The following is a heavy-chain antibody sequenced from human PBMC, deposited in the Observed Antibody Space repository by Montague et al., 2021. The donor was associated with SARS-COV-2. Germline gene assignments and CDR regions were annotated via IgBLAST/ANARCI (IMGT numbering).Heavy chain of an antibody. Sequence: PALVKPTQTLTLTCTFSGFSLSTSGMCVSWIRQPPGRALEWLARIDWDDDKYYSTSLKTRLTISKDASKNQVVLTMTNMDPVDTATYYCARMVAVTTSFDYWGQGTLVTVSS. CDR1: GFSLSTSGMC. J-gene: IGHJ4*02. CDR2: IDWDDDK. V-gene: IGHV2-70*11. D-gene: IGHD4-17*01. CDR3: ARMVAVTTSFDY.